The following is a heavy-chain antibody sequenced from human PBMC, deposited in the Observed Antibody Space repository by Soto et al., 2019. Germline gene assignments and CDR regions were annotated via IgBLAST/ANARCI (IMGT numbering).Heavy chain of an antibody. J-gene: IGHJ4*02. D-gene: IGHD2-21*02. CDR2: IYYSGST. CDR3: AREYVNGGNSGANYFDY. V-gene: IGHV4-30-4*01. Sequence: SETLSLTCTVSGGSISSGDYYWSWIRQPPGKGLEWIGYIYYSGSTYYNPSLKSRVTISVDTSKNQFSLKLSSVTAADAAVYYCAREYVNGGNSGANYFDYWGQGTLVTVSS. CDR1: GGSISSGDYY.